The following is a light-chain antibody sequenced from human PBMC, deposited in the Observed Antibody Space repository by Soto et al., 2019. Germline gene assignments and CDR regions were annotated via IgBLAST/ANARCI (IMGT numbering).Light chain of an antibody. J-gene: IGKJ4*02. V-gene: IGKV1-5*03. CDR1: QSISSW. Sequence: DIRMTQSPSTLSASVGDRVTITCRASQSISSWLAWYQQKPGKAPKLLIYKASSLESGVPSRFSGSGSGTEFPLTISSLQPDDFATYYCQQYNSYPLTFGGGTKVEIK. CDR2: KAS. CDR3: QQYNSYPLT.